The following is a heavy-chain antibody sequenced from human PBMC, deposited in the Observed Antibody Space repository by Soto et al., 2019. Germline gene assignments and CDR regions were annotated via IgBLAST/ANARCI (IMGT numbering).Heavy chain of an antibody. CDR2: IIPIFGTA. CDR3: ASGGAYCSGGSCSVDI. CDR1: GGTFSSYA. V-gene: IGHV1-69*13. J-gene: IGHJ3*02. Sequence: ASVKVSCKASGGTFSSYAISWVRQAPGQGLEWMGGIIPIFGTANYAQKFQGRVTITADESTSTAYMELSSLRSEDTAVYYCASGGAYCSGGSCSVDIWGQGTMVTVPS. D-gene: IGHD2-15*01.